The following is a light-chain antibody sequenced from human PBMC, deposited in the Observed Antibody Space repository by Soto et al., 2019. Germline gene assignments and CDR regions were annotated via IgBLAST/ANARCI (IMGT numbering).Light chain of an antibody. CDR1: QSVRSNC. Sequence: EIVLTQSPGTLSLSPGERATLSCRASQSVRSNCLAWYQQKPGQAPRLLIYDVSSRATGSPDRFSGSGSGTDFTLTIGRLEPEDFAVYYCHHYETFGQGTKVDI. CDR2: DVS. V-gene: IGKV3-20*01. J-gene: IGKJ1*01. CDR3: HHYET.